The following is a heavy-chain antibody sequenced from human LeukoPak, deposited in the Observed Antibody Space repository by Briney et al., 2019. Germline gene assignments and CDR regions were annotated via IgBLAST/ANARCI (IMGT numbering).Heavy chain of an antibody. CDR1: GYSISSGYS. CDR2: IFPSGST. D-gene: IGHD5-18*01. V-gene: IGHV4-38-2*01. Sequence: SETLSLTCAVSGYSISSGYSWGWIRQPPGKGLEWIGSIFPSGSTYFNPSLQSRVTISVDTSNNQFSPKLSSVTAADTAVYYCARVGYNYGYVDYWGQGTLVTVSS. CDR3: ARVGYNYGYVDY. J-gene: IGHJ4*02.